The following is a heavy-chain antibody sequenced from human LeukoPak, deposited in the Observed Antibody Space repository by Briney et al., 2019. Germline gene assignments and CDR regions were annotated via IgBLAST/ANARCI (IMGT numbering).Heavy chain of an antibody. CDR2: INPNGGST. J-gene: IGHJ4*02. CDR1: GGTFSSYV. Sequence: ASVKVSCKASGGTFSSYVISWVRQAPGQGLEWMGIINPNGGSTSYAQKFQGRVTMTRDTSTSTVYMELSSLRSEDTAVYYCARGTTTHHDFSGGQGTLVTVSS. V-gene: IGHV1-46*01. CDR3: ARGTTTHHDFS. D-gene: IGHD3-3*01.